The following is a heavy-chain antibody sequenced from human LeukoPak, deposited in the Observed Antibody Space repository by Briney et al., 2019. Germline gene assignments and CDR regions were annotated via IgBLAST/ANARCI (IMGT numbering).Heavy chain of an antibody. D-gene: IGHD3-3*01. CDR1: GFTFSDYY. CDR2: ISSSGNTI. Sequence: GGSLRLSCAASGFTFSDYYMSRIRQAPGKGLEWVSYISSSGNTIYYADSVKGRFTISRDNAKNSLYLQMDSLRAEDTAVYYCARDPITIFGVIDYWGQGTLVTVSS. CDR3: ARDPITIFGVIDY. V-gene: IGHV3-11*01. J-gene: IGHJ4*02.